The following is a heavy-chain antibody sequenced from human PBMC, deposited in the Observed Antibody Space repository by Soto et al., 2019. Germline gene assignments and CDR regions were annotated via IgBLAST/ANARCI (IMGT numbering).Heavy chain of an antibody. Sequence: SETLSLTCTVSGGSISSSNYYWGWIRQPPGKGLEYIGSIYYSGSTYYNPSLKSRVTISVDTSKNQFSLNVSSVTAADTAVYYCASSGYSYGIDYWGQGTLVTVSS. CDR3: ASSGYSYGIDY. J-gene: IGHJ4*02. D-gene: IGHD5-18*01. V-gene: IGHV4-39*01. CDR1: GGSISSSNYY. CDR2: IYYSGST.